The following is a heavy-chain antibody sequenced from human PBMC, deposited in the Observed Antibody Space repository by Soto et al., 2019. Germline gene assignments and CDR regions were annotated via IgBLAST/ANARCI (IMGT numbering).Heavy chain of an antibody. D-gene: IGHD4-17*01. V-gene: IGHV3-23*01. CDR3: ARGQRALITYGPFDP. Sequence: GGSLRLSCAASGFTLSSYAMSWVRQAPGKGLEWVSTFSGTGGYTYYADSVKGRFTISRDDSKNTLFLHMNSLRAANTAVYYCARGQRALITYGPFDPWGQGTLVTVS. CDR2: FSGTGGYT. J-gene: IGHJ5*02. CDR1: GFTLSSYA.